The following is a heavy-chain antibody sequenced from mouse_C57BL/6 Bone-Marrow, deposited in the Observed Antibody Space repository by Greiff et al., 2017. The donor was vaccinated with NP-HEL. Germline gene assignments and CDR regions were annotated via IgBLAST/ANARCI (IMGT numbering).Heavy chain of an antibody. V-gene: IGHV1-59*01. Sequence: QVQLQQPGAELVRPGTSVKLSCKASGYTFTSYWMHWVKQRPGQGLEWIGVIDPSDSYTNYNQKFKGKATLTVDTSSSTAYMQRSSLTSEDSAVYYCASGGDYWGQGTTLTVSS. CDR1: GYTFTSYW. J-gene: IGHJ2*01. CDR2: IDPSDSYT. CDR3: ASGGDY.